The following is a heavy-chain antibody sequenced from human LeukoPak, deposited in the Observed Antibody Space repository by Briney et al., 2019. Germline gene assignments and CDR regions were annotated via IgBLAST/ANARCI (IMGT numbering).Heavy chain of an antibody. CDR1: GGTFSSYA. V-gene: IGHV1-69*13. Sequence: VASVKVSCKASGGTFSSYAISWVRQAPGQGLEWMGGIIPIFGTANYAQKFQGRVTITADESTSTAYMELSSLRSEDTAVYYCARATMIVAKYYFDYWGQGTLVTVSS. J-gene: IGHJ4*02. D-gene: IGHD3-22*01. CDR3: ARATMIVAKYYFDY. CDR2: IIPIFGTA.